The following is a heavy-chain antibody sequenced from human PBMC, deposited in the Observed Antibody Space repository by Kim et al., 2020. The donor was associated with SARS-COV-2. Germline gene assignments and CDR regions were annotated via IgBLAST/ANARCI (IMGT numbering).Heavy chain of an antibody. J-gene: IGHJ6*02. Sequence: YEDSGKGRFTISRDKSKNTLYLQMNSLRAEDTAVYYWASDQGYYYGMDVWGQGTTVTVSS. CDR3: ASDQGYYYGMDV. V-gene: IGHV3-66*01.